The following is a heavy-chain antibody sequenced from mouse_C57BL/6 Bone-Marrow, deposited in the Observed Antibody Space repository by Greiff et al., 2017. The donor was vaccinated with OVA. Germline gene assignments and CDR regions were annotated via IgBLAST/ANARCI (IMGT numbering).Heavy chain of an antibody. V-gene: IGHV4-1*01. CDR1: GFDFSRYW. Sequence: EVKLLESGGGLVQPGGSLKLSCAASGFDFSRYWMSWVRRAPGKGLEWIGEINPDSSTINYAPSLKDKYIISRDNAKHTLYLQMSKVRSEDTALYYCSRPEDYDWFAYWGQGTLVTVSA. CDR3: SRPEDYDWFAY. D-gene: IGHD2-4*01. J-gene: IGHJ3*01. CDR2: INPDSSTI.